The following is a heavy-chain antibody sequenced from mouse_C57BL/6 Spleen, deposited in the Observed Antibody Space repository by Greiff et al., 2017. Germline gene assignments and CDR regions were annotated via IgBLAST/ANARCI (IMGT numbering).Heavy chain of an antibody. CDR2: INPKTGGT. V-gene: IGHV1-15*01. J-gene: IGHJ4*01. CDR3: TRGDGNFDMDY. CDR1: GYTFTDYE. Sequence: VQLKESGAELVRPGASVTLSCKASGYTFTDYEMHWVKQTPVHGLEWIGSINPKTGGTASNQKFKGKAILTADKSSSTAYMDLRSLTSEDSAVDYCTRGDGNFDMDYWGQGTSVTVSS. D-gene: IGHD2-1*01.